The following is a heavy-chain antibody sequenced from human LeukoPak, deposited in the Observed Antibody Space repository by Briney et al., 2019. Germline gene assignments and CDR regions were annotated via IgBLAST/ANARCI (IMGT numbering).Heavy chain of an antibody. CDR1: GGSFSGYY. CDR3: ARGRGYSGYGL. Sequence: PSETLSLTCAVSGGSFSGYYWGWIRQPPGKGLEWIGEINHSGSTNYNPSLYSRVTISLDTSNNHFSLRLTSVTAADTAVYYCARGRGYSGYGLWGQGTLVTVSS. CDR2: INHSGST. V-gene: IGHV4-34*01. J-gene: IGHJ4*02. D-gene: IGHD5-12*01.